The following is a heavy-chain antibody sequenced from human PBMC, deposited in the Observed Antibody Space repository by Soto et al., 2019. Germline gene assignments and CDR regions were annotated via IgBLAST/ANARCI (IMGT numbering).Heavy chain of an antibody. D-gene: IGHD5-12*01. CDR1: GFVFNSYS. CDR2: ISPSSDDI. CDR3: ASPRGDRGFDLIDS. Sequence: EVQLVESGGGLVKPGGSLRLSCAASGFVFNSYSMNWVRQAPGKGLEWVSAISPSSDDIHYADSVKGRFTISRDNAKNSLFLQMNSLRGEDTAVYYCASPRGDRGFDLIDSWGQGTLVTVSS. J-gene: IGHJ4*02. V-gene: IGHV3-21*01.